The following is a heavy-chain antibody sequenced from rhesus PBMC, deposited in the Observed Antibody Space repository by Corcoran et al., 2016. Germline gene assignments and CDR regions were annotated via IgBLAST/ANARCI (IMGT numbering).Heavy chain of an antibody. J-gene: IGHJ5-2*02. Sequence: QVQLQESGPGLVKPSETLSLTCAVSGGSISSNYWSWIRPSPGQGLEWIGYIYGGSGSTSYNPALKRRVTSSTDTAKNQFSLKLSSVTAADTAVYYCARYKANWNPPPGSLDVWGRGVLVTVSS. CDR3: ARYKANWNPPPGSLDV. CDR2: IYGGSGST. V-gene: IGHV4-147*01. D-gene: IGHD1-26*01. CDR1: GGSISSNY.